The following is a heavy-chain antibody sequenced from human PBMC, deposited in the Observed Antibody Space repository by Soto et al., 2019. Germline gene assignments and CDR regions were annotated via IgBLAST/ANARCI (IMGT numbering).Heavy chain of an antibody. CDR2: LIPIFGTA. Sequence: SVKVSCKASGGTFSSYAINWVGQAPGQGLEWMVGLIPIFGTANYAQKFQGRVTITADESTSTAYMELSSLRSEDTAVYYCARVMVGYCSSTSCSDYYYYVMDFCGQGTTVTVSS. V-gene: IGHV1-69*13. CDR1: GGTFSSYA. J-gene: IGHJ6*02. CDR3: ARVMVGYCSSTSCSDYYYYVMDF. D-gene: IGHD2-2*01.